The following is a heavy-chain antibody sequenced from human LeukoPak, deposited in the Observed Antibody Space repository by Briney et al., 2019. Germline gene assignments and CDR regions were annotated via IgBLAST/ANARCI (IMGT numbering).Heavy chain of an antibody. J-gene: IGHJ4*02. CDR2: ICGDGGRT. V-gene: IGHV3-23*01. CDR3: AKDLPRITMVRGVWGYFDY. CDR1: GFMFTTYA. D-gene: IGHD3-10*01. Sequence: PGGSLRLSCAASGFMFTTYAMSWVRQAPGKGLEWVSAICGDGGRTYYADSVKGRFTISRDNSKNTLYLQMSSLRAEDTAVYYCAKDLPRITMVRGVWGYFDYWGQGNLVTVSS.